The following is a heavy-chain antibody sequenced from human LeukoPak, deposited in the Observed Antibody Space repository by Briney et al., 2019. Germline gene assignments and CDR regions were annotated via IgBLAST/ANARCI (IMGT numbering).Heavy chain of an antibody. CDR3: ARDSGRWLQWGMDWFDS. CDR1: GSTFSSYS. D-gene: IGHD5-24*01. V-gene: IGHV3-21*01. Sequence: GSLRLSCAASGSTFSSYSMNWVRQAPGKGLEWVSSISSSSSYIYYADSVKGRFTISRDSAKNSLYLQMNSLRAEDTAVYYCARDSGRWLQWGMDWFDSWGQGTLVTVSS. CDR2: ISSSSSYI. J-gene: IGHJ5*01.